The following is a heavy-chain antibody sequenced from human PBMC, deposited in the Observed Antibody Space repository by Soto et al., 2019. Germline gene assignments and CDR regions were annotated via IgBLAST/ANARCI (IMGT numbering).Heavy chain of an antibody. CDR1: GYIFGSYG. CDR3: ARDLMVAAAGKNWFDA. CDR2: ISGYNGDT. Sequence: QIQLVQSGGEVKKPGASVRVSCKASGYIFGSYGISWVRQAPGQGLEWMGWISGYNGDTIYAQKYQDRVTMTTDTSTSTGYMELRSLKSDDTAVYHCARDLMVAAAGKNWFDAWGQGTLVAVSS. D-gene: IGHD6-13*01. J-gene: IGHJ5*02. V-gene: IGHV1-18*01.